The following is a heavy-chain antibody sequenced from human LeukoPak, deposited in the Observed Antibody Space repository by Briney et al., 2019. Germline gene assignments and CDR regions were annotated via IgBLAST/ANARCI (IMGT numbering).Heavy chain of an antibody. CDR3: AKAPARYYCSSTSCYPFDY. CDR2: ISGSGGST. V-gene: IGHV3-23*01. Sequence: PGGSLRFSCAASGFTFSSYAMSWVRQAPGKGLEWVSAISGSGGSTYYADSVKGRFTISRDNSKNTLYLQMNSLRAEDTAVYYCAKAPARYYCSSTSCYPFDYWGQGTLVTVSS. J-gene: IGHJ4*02. CDR1: GFTFSSYA. D-gene: IGHD2-2*01.